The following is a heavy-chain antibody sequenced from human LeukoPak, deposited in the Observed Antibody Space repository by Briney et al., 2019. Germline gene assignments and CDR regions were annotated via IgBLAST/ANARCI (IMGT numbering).Heavy chain of an antibody. J-gene: IGHJ4*02. CDR2: ISSSGSTI. CDR1: GFTFSSYE. CDR3: ARDSIVAAAVQYYFDY. D-gene: IGHD6-13*01. V-gene: IGHV3-48*03. Sequence: GGSLRLSCAASGFTFSSYEMNWVRQAPGKALEWVSYISSSGSTIYYADSVKGRFTISRDNAKNSLYLQMNSLRAEDTAVYYCARDSIVAAAVQYYFDYWGQGTLVTVSS.